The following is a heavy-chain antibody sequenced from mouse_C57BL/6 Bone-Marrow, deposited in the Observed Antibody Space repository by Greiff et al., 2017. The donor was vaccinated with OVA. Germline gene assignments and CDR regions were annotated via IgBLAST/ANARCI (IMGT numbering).Heavy chain of an antibody. V-gene: IGHV1-81*01. J-gene: IGHJ3*01. Sequence: VKLMESGAELARPGASVKLSCKASGYTFTSYGISWVKQRTGQGLEWIGEIYPRSGNTYYNEKFKGKATLTADKSSSTAYMGLRSRTSEDAAVYFCGGLPFAYWGQGTLVTVSA. D-gene: IGHD2-2*01. CDR1: GYTFTSYG. CDR2: IYPRSGNT. CDR3: GGLPFAY.